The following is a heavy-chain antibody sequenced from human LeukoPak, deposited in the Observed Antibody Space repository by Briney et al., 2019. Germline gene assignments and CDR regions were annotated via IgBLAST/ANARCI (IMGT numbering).Heavy chain of an antibody. CDR3: ASMYYDILTGYYDYYGMDV. J-gene: IGHJ6*04. D-gene: IGHD3-9*01. CDR2: IYHSGST. Sequence: SETLSLTCAVSGYSISSGYYWGWIRQPPGKGLEWIGSIYHSGSTYYNPSLKSRVTISVDTSKNQFSLKLSSVTAADTAVYYCASMYYDILTGYYDYYGMDVWGKGTTVTVSS. V-gene: IGHV4-38-2*01. CDR1: GYSISSGYY.